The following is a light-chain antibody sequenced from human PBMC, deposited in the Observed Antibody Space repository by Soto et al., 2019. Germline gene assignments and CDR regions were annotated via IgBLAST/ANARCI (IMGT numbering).Light chain of an antibody. V-gene: IGKV3-15*01. Sequence: EIVMTQSPATLSVSPGETATLYCRASQYVSNKVAWYQQKPGQAPSLLILGASTRATGVPARFSGSGSGSEFTLTIDTLQSEDFAVYYCQQRSNWPPTFGQGTRLEIK. CDR3: QQRSNWPPT. CDR1: QYVSNK. J-gene: IGKJ5*01. CDR2: GAS.